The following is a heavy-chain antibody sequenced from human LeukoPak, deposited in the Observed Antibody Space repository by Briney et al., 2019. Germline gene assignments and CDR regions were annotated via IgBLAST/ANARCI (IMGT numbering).Heavy chain of an antibody. CDR3: AREGKMATRTYYFDY. CDR2: ISNSGSTI. CDR1: GFTLSDYY. J-gene: IGHJ4*02. D-gene: IGHD5-24*01. V-gene: IGHV3-11*04. Sequence: GGSLRLSCAVSGFTLSDYYMSWIRQAPGKGLEWVSYISNSGSTIYYADSVKGRFTISRDNAKNSLYLQMNSLRAEDTAVYYCAREGKMATRTYYFDYWGQGTLVTVSS.